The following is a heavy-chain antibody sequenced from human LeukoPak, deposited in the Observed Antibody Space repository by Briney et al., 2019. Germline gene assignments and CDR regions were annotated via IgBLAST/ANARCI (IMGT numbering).Heavy chain of an antibody. Sequence: ASVKVSCKASGYTFTSYGISWVRQAPGQGLEWMGWISAYNGNTNYAQKLQGRVTMTTGTSTSTAYMELRSLRSDDTAVYYCARLWDYVWGSYRYRGPFDYWGQGTLVTVSS. D-gene: IGHD3-16*02. CDR3: ARLWDYVWGSYRYRGPFDY. V-gene: IGHV1-18*01. CDR2: ISAYNGNT. CDR1: GYTFTSYG. J-gene: IGHJ4*02.